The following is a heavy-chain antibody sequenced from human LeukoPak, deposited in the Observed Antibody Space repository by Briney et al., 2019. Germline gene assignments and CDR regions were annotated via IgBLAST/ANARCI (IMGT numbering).Heavy chain of an antibody. CDR2: IKQDGSEK. V-gene: IGHV3-7*04. J-gene: IGHJ4*02. D-gene: IGHD3-3*01. CDR3: ARYDFWSGYCDY. CDR1: GFTLSYHW. Sequence: GSLRTSCAASGFTLSYHWMSLVRQAPGKGVEWVANIKQDGSEKYYVDSVKGRFTISRDNAKNSLYLQMNSLRAEDTAVYYCARYDFWSGYCDYWGQGTLVTVSS.